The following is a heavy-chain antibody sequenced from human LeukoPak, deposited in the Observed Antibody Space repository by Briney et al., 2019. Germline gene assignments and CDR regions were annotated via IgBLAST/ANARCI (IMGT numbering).Heavy chain of an antibody. J-gene: IGHJ4*02. D-gene: IGHD6-25*01. V-gene: IGHV3-23*01. CDR3: AKDSGSAPYFDY. Sequence: GGSLRLSCAASGFTFSTYTMNWVRQAPGKGLEWVSGIYGSGGASFYADSVKGRFTISRDNSQNTVFLQMDSLRDEDTALYYCAKDSGSAPYFDYWGQGTLVTVSS. CDR2: IYGSGGAS. CDR1: GFTFSTYT.